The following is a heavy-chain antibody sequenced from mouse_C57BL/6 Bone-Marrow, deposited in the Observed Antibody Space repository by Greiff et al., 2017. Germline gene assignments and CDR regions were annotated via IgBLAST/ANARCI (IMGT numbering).Heavy chain of an antibody. Sequence: QVQLQQPGAELVKPGASVKMSCKASGYTFTSYWITWVKQRPGQGLEWIGDIYPGSGSTNYNEKFKSKATLTVDTSSSTAYMLLSSLTSEDSAVYYCARGGLYEGYDWYFDVWGTGTTVTVSS. CDR2: IYPGSGST. D-gene: IGHD2-3*01. CDR1: GYTFTSYW. V-gene: IGHV1-55*01. CDR3: ARGGLYEGYDWYFDV. J-gene: IGHJ1*03.